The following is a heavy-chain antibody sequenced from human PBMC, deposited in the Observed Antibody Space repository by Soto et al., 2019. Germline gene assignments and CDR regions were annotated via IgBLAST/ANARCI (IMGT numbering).Heavy chain of an antibody. CDR3: ARDFGSYCSGGSCSGYFHY. CDR2: ISYDGSNK. J-gene: IGHJ4*02. V-gene: IGHV3-30-3*01. D-gene: IGHD2-15*01. Sequence: GGSLRLSCAASGFTFSSYAMHWVRQAPGKGLEWVAVISYDGSNKYYADSVKGRFTISRDNSKNTLYLQMNSLRAEDTAVYYCARDFGSYCSGGSCSGYFHYWGQGTLVTVS. CDR1: GFTFSSYA.